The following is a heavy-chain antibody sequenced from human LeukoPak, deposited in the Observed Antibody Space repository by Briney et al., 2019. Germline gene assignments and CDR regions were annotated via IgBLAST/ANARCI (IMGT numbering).Heavy chain of an antibody. J-gene: IGHJ4*02. V-gene: IGHV6-1*01. Sequence: SQTLSLTCAISGDSVSSNSAAWNWIRQSPSRGLEWLGRTYYRSKWYNDYAVSVKSRITINPDTSKNQFSLNLNSVTAADTAVYYCAREGDPTGSYYNYWGQGILVTVSS. CDR3: AREGDPTGSYYNY. CDR1: GDSVSSNSAA. CDR2: TYYRSKWYN. D-gene: IGHD3-10*01.